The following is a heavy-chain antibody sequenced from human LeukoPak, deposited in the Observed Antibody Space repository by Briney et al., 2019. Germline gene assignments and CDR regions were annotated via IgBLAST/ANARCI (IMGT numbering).Heavy chain of an antibody. D-gene: IGHD6-19*01. CDR1: GFTVSSNF. J-gene: IGHJ2*01. Sequence: PGGSLRLSCAASGFTVSSNFMSWVRQAPGKGLEWVSILYSGGSSYYADSVKGRFPISRDNSKNTLYLQMNSLRAEDTAVYYCARHTSGKGFDLWGRGTLVTVSS. CDR3: ARHTSGKGFDL. CDR2: LYSGGSS. V-gene: IGHV3-53*01.